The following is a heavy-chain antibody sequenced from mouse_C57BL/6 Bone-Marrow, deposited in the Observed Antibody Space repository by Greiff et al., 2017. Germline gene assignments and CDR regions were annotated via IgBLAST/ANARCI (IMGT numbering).Heavy chain of an antibody. CDR3: ARGGTLYAMDY. J-gene: IGHJ4*01. Sequence: VQLVESGAELVKPGASVKMSCKASGYTFTTYPIEWMKQNHGKSLEWIGNFHPYNDDTKYNEKFKGKATLTVDNSSSTVYLELSRLTSDDSAVYYCARGGTLYAMDYWGQGTSVTVSS. CDR2: FHPYNDDT. V-gene: IGHV1-47*01. CDR1: GYTFTTYP. D-gene: IGHD4-1*01.